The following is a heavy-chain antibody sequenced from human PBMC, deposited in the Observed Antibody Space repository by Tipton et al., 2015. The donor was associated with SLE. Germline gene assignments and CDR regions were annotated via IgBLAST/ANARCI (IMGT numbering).Heavy chain of an antibody. D-gene: IGHD3-10*01. CDR1: GFTFSSYS. Sequence: SLRLSCAASGFTFSSYSMNWVRQAPGKGLEWVSSISSSSSYIYYADSVKGRFTISRDNAKNSLYLQMNSLRAEDTAVYYCAKDSYYGSGSYYNPGPYYFDYWGQGTLVTVSS. J-gene: IGHJ4*02. CDR2: ISSSSSYI. V-gene: IGHV3-21*01. CDR3: AKDSYYGSGSYYNPGPYYFDY.